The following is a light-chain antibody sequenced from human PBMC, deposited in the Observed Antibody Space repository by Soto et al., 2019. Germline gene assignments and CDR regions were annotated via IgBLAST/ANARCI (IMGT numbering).Light chain of an antibody. V-gene: IGLV1-40*01. CDR1: RSNIGAGYD. CDR3: PSFHINLSGLL. Sequence: QSVLTQPPSVSGAPGQRVTISCTGSRSNIGAGYDVHWYQQLPGTAPKLLIDGNTNRPSGIPDRFSCTKSGTSASLAITGLQADNEADYYCPSFHINLSGLLIGG. CDR2: GNT. J-gene: IGLJ2*01.